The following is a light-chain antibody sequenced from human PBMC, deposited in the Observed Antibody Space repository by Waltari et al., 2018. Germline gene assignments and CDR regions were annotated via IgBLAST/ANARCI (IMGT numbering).Light chain of an antibody. CDR1: QRISSY. CDR3: QQTYSLFT. J-gene: IGKJ3*01. V-gene: IGKV1-39*01. CDR2: AAS. Sequence: DIQMTQSPSFLSASVGDRVTITCRASQRISSYLNWYQTKPGRAPELLIYAASSLQSGVPSRFSGSGSGTEFTLTISSLQPDDFATYYCQQTYSLFTFGPGTKVDFK.